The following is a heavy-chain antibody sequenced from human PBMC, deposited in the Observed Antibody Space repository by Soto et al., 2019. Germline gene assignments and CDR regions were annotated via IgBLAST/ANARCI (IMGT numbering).Heavy chain of an antibody. Sequence: HPGGSLRLSCAASGFTFSSYSMNWVRQAPGKGLEWVSYISSSSSTIYYADSVKGRFTISRDNAKNSLYLQMNSLRDEDTAVYYCARDRTYYYGSGSYYNPSLAIWGQGTMVTVSS. CDR1: GFTFSSYS. V-gene: IGHV3-48*02. CDR3: ARDRTYYYGSGSYYNPSLAI. CDR2: ISSSSSTI. J-gene: IGHJ3*02. D-gene: IGHD3-10*01.